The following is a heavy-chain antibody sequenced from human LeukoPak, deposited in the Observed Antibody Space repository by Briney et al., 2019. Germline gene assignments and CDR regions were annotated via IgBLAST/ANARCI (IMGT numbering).Heavy chain of an antibody. V-gene: IGHV3-21*01. CDR3: ARDPYSGSYGDYYYYYMDV. Sequence: PGGSLRLSCAASGFTFSSYNMNWVRQAPGKGLEWVSSISSGSSYIYYSDSVQGRFTISRDNAKNSLYLQMNSLRDEDTAVYYCARDPYSGSYGDYYYYYMDVWGKGTTVTISS. CDR2: ISSGSSYI. J-gene: IGHJ6*03. D-gene: IGHD1-26*01. CDR1: GFTFSSYN.